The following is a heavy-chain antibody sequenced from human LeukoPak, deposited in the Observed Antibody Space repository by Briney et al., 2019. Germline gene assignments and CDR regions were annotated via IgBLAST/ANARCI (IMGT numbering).Heavy chain of an antibody. CDR2: ISGSGGST. D-gene: IGHD3-22*01. CDR1: GFTFSSYA. Sequence: PGGSLRLSCAASGFTFSSYAMSWVRQAPGKGLEWVSAISGSGGSTYYADSVKGRFTISKDNSKNTPYLQMNSLRAEDTAVYYCAKGGYYYDSSCYYPSGFDYWGQGTLVTVSS. J-gene: IGHJ4*02. CDR3: AKGGYYYDSSCYYPSGFDY. V-gene: IGHV3-23*01.